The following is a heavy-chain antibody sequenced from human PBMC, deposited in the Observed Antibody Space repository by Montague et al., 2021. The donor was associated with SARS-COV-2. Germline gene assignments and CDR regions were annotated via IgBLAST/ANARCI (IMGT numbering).Heavy chain of an antibody. V-gene: IGHV4-34*01. CDR3: ASSYYDGSGTYVYNYYMDV. J-gene: IGHJ6*03. CDR1: GGSFGNYS. CDR2: INQTGST. D-gene: IGHD3-10*01. Sequence: SETLSLTCAVYGGSFGNYSWSWIRQHPWKGLELIGEINQTGSTNYNPSLKSRVTISIDSSENQFSLRLSSVTAADTAVYYCASSYYDGSGTYVYNYYMDVWGKGTTVSVSS.